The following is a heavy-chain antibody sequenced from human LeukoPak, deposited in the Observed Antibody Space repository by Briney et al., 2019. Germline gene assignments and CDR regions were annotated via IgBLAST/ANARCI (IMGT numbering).Heavy chain of an antibody. CDR1: GGAMSTSY. J-gene: IGHJ3*02. V-gene: IGHV4-59*01. Sequence: SEPLSLTCTVSGGAMSTSYWSWLRQPPGKGLEWIGYIYYSGRTNYNPSLKSRVTRSVDTSNNQFSLKLSSVTAADTAVYYCARGPQYCSDGSCYSYAFDIWGQGTMVTVPS. D-gene: IGHD2-15*01. CDR3: ARGPQYCSDGSCYSYAFDI. CDR2: IYYSGRT.